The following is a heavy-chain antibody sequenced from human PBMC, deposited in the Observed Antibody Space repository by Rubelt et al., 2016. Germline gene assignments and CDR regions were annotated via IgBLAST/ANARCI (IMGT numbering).Heavy chain of an antibody. CDR3: SKSPDYYFYGMDV. CDR2: INTDGST. CDR1: RYW. Sequence: RYWMHWVRQAPGKGLVWVSRINTDGSTSYADSVKGRFTISRDNGKNTLYLQMNSLSAEDTAVYYCSKSPDYYFYGMDVWGQGTTVTGSS. V-gene: IGHV3-74*01. J-gene: IGHJ6*02.